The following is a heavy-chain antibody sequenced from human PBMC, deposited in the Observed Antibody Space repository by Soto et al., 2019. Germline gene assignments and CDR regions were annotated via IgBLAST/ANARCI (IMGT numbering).Heavy chain of an antibody. Sequence: QVQLVQSGAEVRKPGASVKVSCKASGYTFTHFDINWERQAPGHGLEWMGWMNPDSGKTAYAEKFRGRVTMTRNTSMSTAYMELTSLTSEDTAVYYCARAPDYGDFGRWFDPWGQGTQVIVSS. CDR1: GYTFTHFD. D-gene: IGHD4-17*01. J-gene: IGHJ5*02. V-gene: IGHV1-8*01. CDR2: MNPDSGKT. CDR3: ARAPDYGDFGRWFDP.